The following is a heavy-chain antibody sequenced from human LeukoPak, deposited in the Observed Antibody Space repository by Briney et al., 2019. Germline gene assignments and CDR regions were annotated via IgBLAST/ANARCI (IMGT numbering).Heavy chain of an antibody. V-gene: IGHV1-3*01. CDR1: GYTFTSYA. CDR2: INAGNGNT. CDR3: ARDGLRIAARPSPTDY. Sequence: ASVKVSCKASGYTFTSYAMHWVRQAPGQRLEWMGWINAGNGNTKYSQKFQGRVTITRDTSASTAYMELSGLRSEDTAVYYCARDGLRIAARPSPTDYWGQGTLVTVSS. D-gene: IGHD6-6*01. J-gene: IGHJ4*02.